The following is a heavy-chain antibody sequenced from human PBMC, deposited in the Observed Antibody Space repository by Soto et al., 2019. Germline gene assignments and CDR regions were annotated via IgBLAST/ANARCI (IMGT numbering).Heavy chain of an antibody. J-gene: IGHJ5*02. Sequence: GGSLRLSCAASGFTFSSYAMSWVRQAPWKGLEWVSAISGSGESTYYADSVKGRFTISRDNSKNTLHLQMNSLRAEDTAVYYCAKMYRERADSDNNWFDPWGQGTLVTVSS. V-gene: IGHV3-23*01. CDR2: ISGSGEST. CDR3: AKMYRERADSDNNWFDP. CDR1: GFTFSSYA. D-gene: IGHD2-2*01.